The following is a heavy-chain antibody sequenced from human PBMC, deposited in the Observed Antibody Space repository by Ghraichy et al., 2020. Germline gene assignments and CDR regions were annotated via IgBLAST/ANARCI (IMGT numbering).Heavy chain of an antibody. J-gene: IGHJ4*02. CDR1: GGSISSGSYY. CDR3: ASAMTMASSFDY. V-gene: IGHV4-61*02. CDR2: IYTSGST. Sequence: SETLSLTCTVSGGSISSGSYYWSWIRQPAGKGLEWIGRIYTSGSTNYNPSFKSRVTISVDTSKNQFSLKLSSVTAADTAVYYCASAMTMASSFDYWGQGTLVTVSS. D-gene: IGHD4/OR15-4a*01.